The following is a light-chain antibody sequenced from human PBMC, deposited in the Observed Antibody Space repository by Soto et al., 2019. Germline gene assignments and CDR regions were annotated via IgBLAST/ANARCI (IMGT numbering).Light chain of an antibody. CDR3: TSYTSITTWV. Sequence: QSALTQPAAVSGPPGQSITISCTGTSSDVGRYNYVSWYQQHSGKAPKLVIYEVRNRPSGISNRFSASKSGNTASLTISGLQAEDEADYYCTSYTSITTWVFGGGTMLTVL. CDR1: SSDVGRYNY. V-gene: IGLV2-14*01. J-gene: IGLJ3*02. CDR2: EVR.